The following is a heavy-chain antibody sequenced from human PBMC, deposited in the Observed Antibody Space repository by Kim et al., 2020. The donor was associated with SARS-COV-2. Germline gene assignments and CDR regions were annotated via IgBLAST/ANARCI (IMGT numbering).Heavy chain of an antibody. V-gene: IGHV4-39*07. D-gene: IGHD3-22*01. CDR3: ASAIPISGSYSFWFDP. CDR1: GVSVTSFAYS. J-gene: IGHJ5*02. Sequence: SETLSLTCAVSGVSVTSFAYSWVWMRQSPEKGLEFIGTIYYSGSAYYNPSLSSRVTLTLDEANSHFSLRLTSVTAADTAMYFCASAIPISGSYSFWFDPWGQGTLVTVSS. CDR2: IYYSGSA.